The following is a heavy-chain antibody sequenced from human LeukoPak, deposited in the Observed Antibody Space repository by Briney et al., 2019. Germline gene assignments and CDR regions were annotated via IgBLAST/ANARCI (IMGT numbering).Heavy chain of an antibody. CDR3: ARGLIGWNGYFDY. Sequence: SETLSLTCTVSGGSISSYYWSWIRQPPRQGLEWIGYIYHSGSTNYNPSLKRRVTISVDTSKNQFSLKLSSVTAADTAVYYCARGLIGWNGYFDYWGQGTLVTVSS. CDR1: GGSISSYY. CDR2: IYHSGST. D-gene: IGHD6-19*01. V-gene: IGHV4-59*01. J-gene: IGHJ4*02.